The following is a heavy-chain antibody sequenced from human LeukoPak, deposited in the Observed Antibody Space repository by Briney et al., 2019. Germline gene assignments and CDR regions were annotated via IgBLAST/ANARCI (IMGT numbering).Heavy chain of an antibody. CDR1: GYTFTSYA. CDR3: AREDLAATGNWFDP. D-gene: IGHD2-15*01. J-gene: IGHJ5*02. CDR2: INAGNGNT. Sequence: ASVKVSCKASGYTFTSYAMHWVRQAPGQRLEWMGWINAGNGNTKYSQEFQGRVTMTRDTSTSTVYMELSSLRSEDTAVYYCAREDLAATGNWFDPWGQGTLVTVSS. V-gene: IGHV1-3*03.